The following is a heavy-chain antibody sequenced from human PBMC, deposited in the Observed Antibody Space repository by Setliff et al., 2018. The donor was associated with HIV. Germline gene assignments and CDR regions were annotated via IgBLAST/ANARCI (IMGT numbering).Heavy chain of an antibody. CDR1: GGSIVSSSYY. V-gene: IGHV4-39*01. CDR3: ARQGLTMNRGVPAPILYYFDY. J-gene: IGHJ4*02. CDR2: MYYRGTT. Sequence: PSETLSLTCTVAGGSIVSSSYYWGWIRQPPGKGLEWIGTMYYRGTTYNNPSLKSRVTFSADTSKNQFSLNLNSVTATDTAVYYCARQGLTMNRGVPAPILYYFDYWGPGILVTVSS. D-gene: IGHD3-10*01.